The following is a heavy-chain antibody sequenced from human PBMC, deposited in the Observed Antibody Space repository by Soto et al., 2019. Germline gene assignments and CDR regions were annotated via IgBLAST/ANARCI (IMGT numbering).Heavy chain of an antibody. J-gene: IGHJ5*02. D-gene: IGHD6-19*01. Sequence: QVQLVQSGAEVKKPGASVKVSCKASGYNFIDYDINWVRQSTGQGLEWMGWMTPNTGNTGYAQKYQGRVILTRDTSIGTAYLELSSLNSDDTAVDYCARNPYSSGRFDPWGQGTLVTVSS. CDR2: MTPNTGNT. CDR1: GYNFIDYD. CDR3: ARNPYSSGRFDP. V-gene: IGHV1-8*01.